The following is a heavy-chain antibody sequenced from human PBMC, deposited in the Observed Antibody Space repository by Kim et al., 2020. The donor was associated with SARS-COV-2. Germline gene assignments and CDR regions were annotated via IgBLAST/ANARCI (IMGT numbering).Heavy chain of an antibody. Sequence: SVKSRITINPDTSKNQFSLQLNSVTPEDTAVYYCARDRDGSSWYGRYFDLWGRGTLVTVSS. CDR3: ARDRDGSSWYGRYFDL. V-gene: IGHV6-1*01. J-gene: IGHJ2*01. D-gene: IGHD6-13*01.